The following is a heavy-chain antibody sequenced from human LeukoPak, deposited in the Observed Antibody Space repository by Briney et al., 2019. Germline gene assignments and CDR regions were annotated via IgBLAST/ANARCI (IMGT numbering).Heavy chain of an antibody. D-gene: IGHD6-13*01. CDR2: ISGFYGKT. CDR3: ARDNLAGSSWLGYYYYGMDV. CDR1: GYTFTSYG. Sequence: ASVKVSCKASGYTFTSYGISWVRQAPGHGLEWMGWISGFYGKTKYAQNFEGRVSMTTDTSTSSAYMELRSLRSDDTAVYFCARDNLAGSSWLGYYYYGMDVWGQGTTVTVSS. J-gene: IGHJ6*02. V-gene: IGHV1-18*01.